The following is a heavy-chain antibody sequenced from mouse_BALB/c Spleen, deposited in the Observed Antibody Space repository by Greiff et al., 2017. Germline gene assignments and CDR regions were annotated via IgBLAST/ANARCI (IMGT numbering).Heavy chain of an antibody. D-gene: IGHD2-4*01. J-gene: IGHJ4*01. CDR1: GFSLTSYG. V-gene: IGHV2-2*02. CDR2: IWSGGST. CDR3: ARNRVITTGYAMDY. Sequence: QVQLKESGPGLVQPSQSLSITCTVSGFSLTSYGVHWVRQSPGKGLEWLGVIWSGGSTDYNAAFISRLSISKDNSKSQVFFKMNSLQANDTAIYYCARNRVITTGYAMDYWGQGTSVTVSS.